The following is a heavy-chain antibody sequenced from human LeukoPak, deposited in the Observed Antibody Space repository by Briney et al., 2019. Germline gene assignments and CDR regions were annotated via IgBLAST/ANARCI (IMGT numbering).Heavy chain of an antibody. CDR2: IWYDGTNT. V-gene: IGHV3-33*08. CDR1: GFTFSSYW. J-gene: IGHJ4*02. Sequence: GGSLRLSCVASGFTFSSYWMSWVRQAPGKGLEWVAVIWYDGTNTYYGDSVKGRFTISRDNSKNTLYLHMNSLRAEDTAVYYCARDRTSGYRLPVDYWGQGSLVSVSS. CDR3: ARDRTSGYRLPVDY. D-gene: IGHD2-2*01.